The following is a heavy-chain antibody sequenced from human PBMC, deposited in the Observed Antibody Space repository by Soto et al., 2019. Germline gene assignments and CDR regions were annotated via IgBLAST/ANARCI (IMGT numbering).Heavy chain of an antibody. J-gene: IGHJ6*03. CDR2: ISSSSDYV. CDR3: ARSSTKIYYIYLYHYYMDV. Sequence: PGGSLRLSCAASGFPLSKYSFNWVRQAPGKGLEWVSSISSSSDYVSYADSVRGRFTVSRDNAKNSLFLQMSSLSAEDTAVYYCARSSTKIYYIYLYHYYMDVWGKGHTVPVSS. V-gene: IGHV3-21*01. D-gene: IGHD1-26*01. CDR1: GFPLSKYS.